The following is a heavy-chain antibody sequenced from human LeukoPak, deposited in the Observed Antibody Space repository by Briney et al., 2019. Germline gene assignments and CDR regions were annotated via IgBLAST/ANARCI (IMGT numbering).Heavy chain of an antibody. V-gene: IGHV4-59*01. Sequence: SETLSLTCTVSGGSISSYYCSWIRQPPGKGVEWMGYIYYSGSTNYNPSLKSGVTISVDTSKNQISLKLSSVSAADTAVYYCARDSLWFGSGMDVWGKGTTVTVSS. D-gene: IGHD3-10*01. CDR2: IYYSGST. J-gene: IGHJ6*04. CDR1: GGSISSYY. CDR3: ARDSLWFGSGMDV.